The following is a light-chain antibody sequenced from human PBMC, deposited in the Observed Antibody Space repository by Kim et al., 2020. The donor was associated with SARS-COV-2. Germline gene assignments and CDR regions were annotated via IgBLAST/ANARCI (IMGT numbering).Light chain of an antibody. V-gene: IGKV3-20*01. CDR3: QQYGSSPPWYT. CDR1: QIVNTCH. CDR2: GAS. Sequence: PVDRATLPCRSSQIVNTCHLAWYQPKPGQAPRLLIYGASSRATGIPDRFSGSGSGTDCTLTISRLEPEDFAVYYCQQYGSSPPWYTFGQGNNLDIK. J-gene: IGKJ2*01.